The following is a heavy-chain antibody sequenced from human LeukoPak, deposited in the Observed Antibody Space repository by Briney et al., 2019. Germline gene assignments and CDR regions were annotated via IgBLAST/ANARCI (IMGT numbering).Heavy chain of an antibody. V-gene: IGHV4-34*01. CDR1: GGSFSGYY. CDR3: AREDGDAEAFDI. Sequence: SETLSLTCAVYGGSFSGYYWSWIRQPPGKGLEWIGEINHSGSTNYNPSLKSRVTMSVDTSKNQFSLKLSSVTAADTAVYYCAREDGDAEAFDIWGQGTMVTVSS. CDR2: INHSGST. D-gene: IGHD4-17*01. J-gene: IGHJ3*02.